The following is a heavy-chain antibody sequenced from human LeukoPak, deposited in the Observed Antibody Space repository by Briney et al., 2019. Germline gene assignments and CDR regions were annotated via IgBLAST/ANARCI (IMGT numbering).Heavy chain of an antibody. CDR1: GLALRNYH. CDR2: IHETGDS. Sequence: GGSLRLSCVGSGLALRNYHVTWVRQAPGKGLEWVADIHETGDSHYADSVKGRFTISRENAKNSVYLQMNSLRADDTAVYYCAAPGRWGQGTLVAVSS. CDR3: AAPGR. J-gene: IGHJ4*02. V-gene: IGHV3-69-1*02.